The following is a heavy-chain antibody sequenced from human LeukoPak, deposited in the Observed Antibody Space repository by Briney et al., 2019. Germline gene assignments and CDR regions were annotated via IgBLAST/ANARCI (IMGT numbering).Heavy chain of an antibody. CDR3: ARDGFSSGYPYDAFDI. CDR1: GFTFSSSW. Sequence: GGSLRLSCATSGFTFSSSWMHWVRQAPGKGLEWVSVIYSGGSTYYADSVKGRFTISRDNSKNTLYLQMNSLRAEDTAVYYCARDGFSSGYPYDAFDIWGQGTMVTVSS. CDR2: IYSGGST. V-gene: IGHV3-53*01. J-gene: IGHJ3*02. D-gene: IGHD3-22*01.